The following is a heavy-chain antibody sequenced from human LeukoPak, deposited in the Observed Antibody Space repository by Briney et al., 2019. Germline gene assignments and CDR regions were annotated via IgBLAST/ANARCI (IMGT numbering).Heavy chain of an antibody. J-gene: IGHJ4*02. D-gene: IGHD3-10*01. Sequence: SVKVSCKASGGTFSSYAISWVRQAPGQGLEWMGRIIPILGIANYAQKFQGRVTITADKSTSTAYMELSSLRSEDTAVYYCAREGSVGSFYVYWGQGTLATVSS. CDR2: IIPILGIA. CDR1: GGTFSSYA. CDR3: AREGSVGSFYVY. V-gene: IGHV1-69*04.